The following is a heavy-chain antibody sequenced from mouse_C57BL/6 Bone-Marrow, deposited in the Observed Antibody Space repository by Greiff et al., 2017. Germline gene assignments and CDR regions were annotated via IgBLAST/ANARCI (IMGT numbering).Heavy chain of an antibody. D-gene: IGHD1-1*01. CDR1: GYSITSDY. CDR3: ARSPIYYYGSSYWYFDV. CDR2: ISYSGST. V-gene: IGHV3-8*01. Sequence: VQLKESGPGLAKPSQTLSLTCSVTGYSITSDYWNWIRKFPGNKLEYMGYISYSGSTYYNPSLKSRISITRDTSKNQYYLQLNSVTTEDTATYYCARSPIYYYGSSYWYFDVWGTGTTVTVSS. J-gene: IGHJ1*03.